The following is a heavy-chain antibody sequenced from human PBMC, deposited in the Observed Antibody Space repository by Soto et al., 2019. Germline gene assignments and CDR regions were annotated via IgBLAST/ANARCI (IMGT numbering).Heavy chain of an antibody. V-gene: IGHV4-31*01. CDR3: ARRLGELSLLRGAFDI. CDR2: IYFIGST. J-gene: IGHJ3*02. D-gene: IGHD3-16*02. CDR1: GGSISSGASY. Sequence: QVQLQESGPGLVKPSQTLSLTCTVSGGSISSGASYWSWIRQYPGKGLEWIGYIYFIGSTHYNPSLKSPVTISLDTSKNQFSLRLSSVTAADTAVYYCARRLGELSLLRGAFDIWGQGRMVTVSS.